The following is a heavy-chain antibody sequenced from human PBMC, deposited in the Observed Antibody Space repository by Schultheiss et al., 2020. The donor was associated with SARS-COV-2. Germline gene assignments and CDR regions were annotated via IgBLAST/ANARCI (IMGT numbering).Heavy chain of an antibody. CDR1: GFTFSSYA. D-gene: IGHD2-8*01. J-gene: IGHJ4*02. CDR3: ARDTYRANGVSPDY. V-gene: IGHV3-30-3*01. Sequence: GGSLRLSCAASGFTFSSYAMHWVRQAPGKGLEWVAVISYDGSNKYYADSVKGRFTISRDNSKNTLYLQMNSLRAEDTAVYYCARDTYRANGVSPDYWGQGTLVTVSS. CDR2: ISYDGSNK.